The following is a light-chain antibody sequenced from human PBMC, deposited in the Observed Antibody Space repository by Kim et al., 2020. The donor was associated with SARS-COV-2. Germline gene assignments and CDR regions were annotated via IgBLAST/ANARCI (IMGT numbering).Light chain of an antibody. CDR2: DAS. Sequence: EIVLTQSPATLSLSPGERATLSCRPSQSVSSYLAWYQQKPGQAPRLLINDASNRATGIPARFSGSGSGTDFTLTISSLEPEDFAIYYCQQRSNLPALTFGGGTKVDIK. CDR1: QSVSSY. V-gene: IGKV3-11*01. CDR3: QQRSNLPALT. J-gene: IGKJ4*01.